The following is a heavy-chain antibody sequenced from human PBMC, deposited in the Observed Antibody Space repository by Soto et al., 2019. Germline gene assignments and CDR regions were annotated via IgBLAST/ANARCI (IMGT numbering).Heavy chain of an antibody. CDR3: AREGIDGLRDGYSWTFDY. CDR2: IYYSGST. Sequence: QVQLQESGPGLVKPSQTLSLTCTVSGGSISSGDYYWSWIRPPPGKGLEWIGYIYYSGSTYYNPSLKSRVTISVDTSKNQFSLKLSSVTAADTAVYYCAREGIDGLRDGYSWTFDYWGQGTLVTVSS. D-gene: IGHD4-4*01. CDR1: GGSISSGDYY. V-gene: IGHV4-30-4*01. J-gene: IGHJ4*02.